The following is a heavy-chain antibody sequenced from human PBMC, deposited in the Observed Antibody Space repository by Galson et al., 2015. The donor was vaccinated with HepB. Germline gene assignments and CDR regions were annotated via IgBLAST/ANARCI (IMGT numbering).Heavy chain of an antibody. CDR2: ISSSSSYI. CDR1: GFTFSSYS. V-gene: IGHV3-21*01. CDR3: ASFMEADYQLLFQGGYYYYGMDV. D-gene: IGHD2-2*01. J-gene: IGHJ6*02. Sequence: SLRLSCAASGFTFSSYSMNWVRQAPGKGLEWVSSISSSSSYIYCADSVKGRFTISRDNAKNSLYLQMNSLRAEDTAVYYCASFMEADYQLLFQGGYYYYGMDVWGQGTTVTVSS.